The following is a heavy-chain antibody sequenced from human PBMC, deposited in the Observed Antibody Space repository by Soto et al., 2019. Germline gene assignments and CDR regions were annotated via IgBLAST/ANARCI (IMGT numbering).Heavy chain of an antibody. CDR2: SNSNGDQT. CDR3: AREYGSGSSPPWFDP. Sequence: EVQLVESGEGVVWPGGSLRLSCAASGFSFDDYGMSWVRQVPGKGLAWVSGSNSNGDQTGYADSVKGRFTISSDNAKNSLYLQMNSLRVEDTVLYHCAREYGSGSSPPWFDPWVQGTLVIVSS. V-gene: IGHV3-20*01. J-gene: IGHJ5*02. CDR1: GFSFDDYG. D-gene: IGHD3-10*01.